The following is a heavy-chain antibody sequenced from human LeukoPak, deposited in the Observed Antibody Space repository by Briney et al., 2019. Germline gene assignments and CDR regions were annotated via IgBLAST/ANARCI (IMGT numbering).Heavy chain of an antibody. CDR3: ARDQARGRGVIITLAHYGMDV. Sequence: PGGSLRLSCAASGFTFSSYSMNWVRQAPGKGLEWVSYISSSSSTIYYADSVKGRFTISRDNAKNSLYLQMNSLRDEDTAVYYCARDQARGRGVIITLAHYGMDVWGQGTTVTVSS. CDR2: ISSSSSTI. CDR1: GFTFSSYS. D-gene: IGHD3-10*01. V-gene: IGHV3-48*02. J-gene: IGHJ6*02.